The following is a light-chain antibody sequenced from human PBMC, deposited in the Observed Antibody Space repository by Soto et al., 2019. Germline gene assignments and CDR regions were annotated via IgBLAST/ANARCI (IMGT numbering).Light chain of an antibody. Sequence: QSVLTQPPSVSGTPGQRVTISCSGSSSNIGRTHVYWYQQLPGTAPKVLIYNNNQRPSGVPDRFSGSKSGTSASLAISGLRSEDEADYHCAAWDDSLSGPVFGGGTKLTVL. CDR1: SSNIGRTH. J-gene: IGLJ3*02. V-gene: IGLV1-47*02. CDR3: AAWDDSLSGPV. CDR2: NNN.